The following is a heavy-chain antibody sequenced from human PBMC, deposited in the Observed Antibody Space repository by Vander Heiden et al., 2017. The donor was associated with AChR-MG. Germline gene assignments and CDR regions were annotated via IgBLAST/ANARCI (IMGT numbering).Heavy chain of an antibody. CDR2: IDWDDDK. D-gene: IGHD2-21*01. V-gene: IGHV2-70*04. Sequence: QVTLKESGPALVKPTQTLTLTCTFSGFSLSTSGMRVSWIRQPPGKALEWLARIDWDDDKFYSTSLKTRLTISKDTSKNQVVLTMTNMDPVDTATYYCARTLYSTNYYYYMDVWGKGTTVTVSS. J-gene: IGHJ6*03. CDR1: GFSLSTSGMR. CDR3: ARTLYSTNYYYYMDV.